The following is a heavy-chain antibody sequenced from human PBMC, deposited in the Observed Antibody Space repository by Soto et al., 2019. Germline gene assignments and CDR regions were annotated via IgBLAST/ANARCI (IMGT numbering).Heavy chain of an antibody. Sequence: SETLSLTCAVYGGSFSGYYWSWIRQPPGKGLEWIGEINHSGSTYYNPSLKSRVTISVDTSKNQFSLKLSSVTAADTAVYYCASYSGYASGYYYYYGMDVWGQGTTVTVSS. CDR2: INHSGST. CDR3: ASYSGYASGYYYYYGMDV. J-gene: IGHJ6*02. CDR1: GGSFSGYY. D-gene: IGHD5-12*01. V-gene: IGHV4-34*01.